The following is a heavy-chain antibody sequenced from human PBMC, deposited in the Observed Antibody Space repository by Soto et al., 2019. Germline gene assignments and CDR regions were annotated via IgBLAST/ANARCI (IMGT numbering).Heavy chain of an antibody. Sequence: GASVKVSCKASGYTFTGYYMHWVRQAPGQGLEWMGWINPNSGGTNYAQKFQGRVTMTRDTSISTAYMELSRLRSDDTAVYYCARVEIGYCSSTSCYRPRLYFDYWGQGTLVTVSS. D-gene: IGHD2-2*01. J-gene: IGHJ4*02. CDR3: ARVEIGYCSSTSCYRPRLYFDY. V-gene: IGHV1-2*02. CDR2: INPNSGGT. CDR1: GYTFTGYY.